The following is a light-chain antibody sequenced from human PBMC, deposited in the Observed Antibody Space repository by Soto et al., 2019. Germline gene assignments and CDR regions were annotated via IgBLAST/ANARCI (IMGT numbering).Light chain of an antibody. Sequence: DIVMTQSPDSLAVSLGERATINCKSSQSVLYSSNNKNYLSWYQQKPGQPPKLLIYWASIRESGVPDRFSGSWSGTDYTLTISSMQAEDVAVYYCQQYYSSPSITFGQGTRLEIK. J-gene: IGKJ5*01. V-gene: IGKV4-1*01. CDR2: WAS. CDR3: QQYYSSPSIT. CDR1: QSVLYSSNNKNY.